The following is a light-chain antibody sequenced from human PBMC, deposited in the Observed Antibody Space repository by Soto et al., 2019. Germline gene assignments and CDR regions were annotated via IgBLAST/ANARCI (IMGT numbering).Light chain of an antibody. CDR2: DVS. V-gene: IGLV2-14*03. CDR1: SSDVGGYNY. Sequence: QSVLTQPASVSGSPGQSITISCTGTSSDVGGYNYVSWYQQHPDKAPKLMIYDVSNRPSGVSNRFSGSKSGNTASLTISGLQADDEADYCSSYTSSSTRVFGTGTKLTVL. CDR3: SSYTSSSTRV. J-gene: IGLJ1*01.